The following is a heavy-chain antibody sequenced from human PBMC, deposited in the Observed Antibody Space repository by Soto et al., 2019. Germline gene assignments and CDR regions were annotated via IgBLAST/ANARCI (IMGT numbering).Heavy chain of an antibody. V-gene: IGHV4-31*03. D-gene: IGHD3-10*01. CDR3: AIDLRGGTLFDY. CDR2: IYYSGRT. J-gene: IGHJ4*02. CDR1: GGSITSGAYY. Sequence: QVQLQESGPGLVKPSQTLSLACSVSGGSITSGAYYWSWIRQHPGTGLEWIGFIYYSGRTYYNPSLKSRVTISLDTSENQFSLKLNSVTAADTAVYYCAIDLRGGTLFDYWGQGALVTVSS.